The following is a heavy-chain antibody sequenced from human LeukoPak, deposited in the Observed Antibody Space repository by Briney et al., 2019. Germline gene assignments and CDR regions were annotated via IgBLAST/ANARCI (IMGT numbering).Heavy chain of an antibody. J-gene: IGHJ6*03. Sequence: GGSLRLSCAASGFAFSNYCLHWVRQAPGKGLEWVARINTHGSSTNYADSVKGRFTISRDNAKNTLYLQMTSLSAEDTAVYYALAGYYYYMDVWGKGTTVTVSS. CDR1: GFAFSNYC. D-gene: IGHD6-13*01. CDR3: LAGYYYYMDV. V-gene: IGHV3-74*01. CDR2: INTHGSST.